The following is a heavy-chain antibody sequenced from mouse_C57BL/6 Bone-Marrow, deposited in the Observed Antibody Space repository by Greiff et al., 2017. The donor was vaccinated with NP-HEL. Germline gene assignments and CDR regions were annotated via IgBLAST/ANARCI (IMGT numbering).Heavy chain of an antibody. CDR3: ARRSPFDY. CDR1: GFTFSSYG. Sequence: EVQGVESGGDLVKPGGSLKLSCAASGFTFSSYGMSWVRQTPDKRLEWVATISSGGSYTYYPDSVKGRFTISRDNAKNTLYLQMSSLKSEDTAMYYCARRSPFDYRGQGTTLTVSS. J-gene: IGHJ2*01. CDR2: ISSGGSYT. V-gene: IGHV5-6*01.